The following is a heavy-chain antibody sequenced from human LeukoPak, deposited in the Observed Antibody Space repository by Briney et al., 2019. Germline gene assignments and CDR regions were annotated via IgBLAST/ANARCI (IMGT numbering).Heavy chain of an antibody. CDR2: IKQDGSEK. Sequence: GGSLRLSCAASGFTFSSYWMSWVRQAPGRGLEWVANIKQDGSEKYYVDSVKGRFTISRDNAKNSLYLQMNSLRAEDTAVYYCARGGRYSGYEVFDYWGQGTLVTVSS. J-gene: IGHJ4*02. V-gene: IGHV3-7*01. CDR3: ARGGRYSGYEVFDY. CDR1: GFTFSSYW. D-gene: IGHD5-12*01.